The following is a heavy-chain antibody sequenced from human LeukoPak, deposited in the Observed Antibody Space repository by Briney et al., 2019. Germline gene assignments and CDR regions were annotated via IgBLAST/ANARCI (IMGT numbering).Heavy chain of an antibody. CDR2: IKQDGGEK. Sequence: GGSLRLSCAASGFTFSSYWMTWVRQAPGKGLEWVANIKQDGGEKHYVDSVKGRFTISRDNAKNSLYLQMNSLRGEDTAVYYCTRERSATFDCWGQGTLVTVSS. CDR1: GFTFSSYW. V-gene: IGHV3-7*05. J-gene: IGHJ4*02. CDR3: TRERSATFDC.